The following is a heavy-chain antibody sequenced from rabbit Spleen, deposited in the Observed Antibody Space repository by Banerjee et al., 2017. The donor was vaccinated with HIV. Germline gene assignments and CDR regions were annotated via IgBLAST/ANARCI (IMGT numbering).Heavy chain of an antibody. Sequence: QQQLEESGGGLVKPGGTLTLTCKVSGIDFSNYYYMCWVRQAPGKGLELIACIYAGSSGNTYSATWAKGRFTISKTSSTTVTLQMTSLTAADTATYFCARDTGTSFSTYGMDLWGPGTLVTVS. CDR2: IYAGSSGNT. CDR3: ARDTGTSFSTYGMDL. J-gene: IGHJ6*01. V-gene: IGHV1S45*01. CDR1: GIDFSNYYY. D-gene: IGHD8-1*01.